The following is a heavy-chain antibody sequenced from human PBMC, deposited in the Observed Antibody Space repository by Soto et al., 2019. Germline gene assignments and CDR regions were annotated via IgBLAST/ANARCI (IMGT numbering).Heavy chain of an antibody. Sequence: QVHLVQSGAEVKKPGASVKVSCKGSGYAFTTYGITWVRQAPGQGLEWMGWISAHNGNTNYAQKLQGRVTVTRDTSTSTAYMDLRCLISDDTAVYYCARGRYGDYWGQGALVTVSS. D-gene: IGHD1-1*01. J-gene: IGHJ4*02. CDR3: ARGRYGDY. CDR2: ISAHNGNT. CDR1: GYAFTTYG. V-gene: IGHV1-18*01.